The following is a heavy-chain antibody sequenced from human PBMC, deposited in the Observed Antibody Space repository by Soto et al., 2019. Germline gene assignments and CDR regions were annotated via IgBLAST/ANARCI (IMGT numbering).Heavy chain of an antibody. D-gene: IGHD6-19*01. CDR2: VYYTGST. V-gene: IGHV4-59*01. Sequence: AXSILSLTCSVPGGSISGSDWSWIRQPPGKGLEWLGYVYYTGSTNYSPSLRSRVSISVDTSKNEFSLRLSSVTAADTAVYFCARSVAVPGAHIDYWGQGTQVTVPS. CDR1: GGSISGSD. J-gene: IGHJ4*02. CDR3: ARSVAVPGAHIDY.